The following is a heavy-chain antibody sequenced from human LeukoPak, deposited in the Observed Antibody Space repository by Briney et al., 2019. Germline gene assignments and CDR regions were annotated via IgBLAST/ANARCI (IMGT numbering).Heavy chain of an antibody. D-gene: IGHD6-19*01. V-gene: IGHV1-2*02. CDR2: INPKSGGS. Sequence: ASVKVSCKASGYTFTGYYMHWVRQAPGQGLEWMGWINPKSGGSDYAQNFEGRVTMTRDTSISTAYMELTRLTSDDTAVYYCARDGDISGWYVPYYFDSWGQGSLVTVSS. CDR3: ARDGDISGWYVPYYFDS. CDR1: GYTFTGYY. J-gene: IGHJ4*02.